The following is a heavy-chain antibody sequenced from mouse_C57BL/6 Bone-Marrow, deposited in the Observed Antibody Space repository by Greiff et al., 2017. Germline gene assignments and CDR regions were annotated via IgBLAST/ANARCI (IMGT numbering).Heavy chain of an antibody. V-gene: IGHV5-17*01. CDR1: GFTFSDYG. J-gene: IGHJ1*03. Sequence: DVMLVESGGGLVKPGGSLKLSCAASGFTFSDYGMHWVRQAPEKGLEWVAYISSGSSTIYYADTVKGRFTISRDNAKNTLFLQMTSLRSEDTAMYYCARGHYGSSRYFDVWATGTTVTVSS. CDR2: ISSGSSTI. D-gene: IGHD1-1*01. CDR3: ARGHYGSSRYFDV.